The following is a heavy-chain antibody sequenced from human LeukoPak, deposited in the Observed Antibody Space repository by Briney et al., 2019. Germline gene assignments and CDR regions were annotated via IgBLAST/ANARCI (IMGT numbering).Heavy chain of an antibody. Sequence: ASVKVSCKASGYSFTSYDISWVRLAPGQGLEWMGWISAYNGNTNSAQKLQGRVTMTTDTSTSTAYMELRSLRSDDTAVYYCARVAVVPASFDYWGQGTLVTVSS. D-gene: IGHD2-2*01. V-gene: IGHV1-18*01. CDR3: ARVAVVPASFDY. CDR1: GYSFTSYD. CDR2: ISAYNGNT. J-gene: IGHJ4*02.